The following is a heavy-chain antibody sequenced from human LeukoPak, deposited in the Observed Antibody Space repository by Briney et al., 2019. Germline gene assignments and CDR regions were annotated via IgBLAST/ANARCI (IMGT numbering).Heavy chain of an antibody. Sequence: GGSLRLSCAASGFTFSSYAMHWVRQAPGKGLEWVAVISYDGSNKYYADSVKGRFTISRDNFKDTLYLQMNSLRAEDTAVYYCAKVPVAYYFDNWGQGTLVTVSS. CDR3: AKVPVAYYFDN. CDR1: GFTFSSYA. D-gene: IGHD6-19*01. CDR2: ISYDGSNK. V-gene: IGHV3-30*07. J-gene: IGHJ4*02.